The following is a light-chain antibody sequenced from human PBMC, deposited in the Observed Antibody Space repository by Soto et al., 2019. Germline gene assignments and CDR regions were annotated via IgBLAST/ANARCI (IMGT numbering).Light chain of an antibody. V-gene: IGKV3-15*01. Sequence: EIVMTQSPATLSVSPGERATLSCRASQSVSSNLAWYQQEPGQAPRLLIYGASTRATGIPARFSGSGSGTXXTXTXSSXQSEDFAVYYCQQYNNWPPLTFGGGTKVEIK. CDR3: QQYNNWPPLT. J-gene: IGKJ4*01. CDR2: GAS. CDR1: QSVSSN.